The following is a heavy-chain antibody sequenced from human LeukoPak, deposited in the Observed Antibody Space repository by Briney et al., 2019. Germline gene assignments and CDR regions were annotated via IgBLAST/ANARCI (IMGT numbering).Heavy chain of an antibody. J-gene: IGHJ4*02. CDR3: ARRWYLDY. CDR1: GFAFSSYS. CDR2: ITSSSSYI. V-gene: IGHV3-21*04. D-gene: IGHD6-13*01. Sequence: GGSLRLSCAASGFAFSSYSMNWVRQAPGKGLEWVSSITSSSSYIYYADSVKGRFTISRDNSKNTLYLQMNSLRAEDTAVYYCARRWYLDYWGLGTLVTVSS.